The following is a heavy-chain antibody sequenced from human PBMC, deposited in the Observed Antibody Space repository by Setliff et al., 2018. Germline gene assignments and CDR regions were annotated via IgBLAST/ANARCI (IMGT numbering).Heavy chain of an antibody. CDR1: GGSVNSHY. Sequence: PSETLSLTCTVSGGSVNSHYWSWIRQPPGKGLEWIGFIFYSGDTKSNPSLKSRVAMSVDTSKNQFSLKLSSVTAADTAVYFCARDDPNHYDVSGYSVGYFDYWGLGTPVTVSS. V-gene: IGHV4-59*02. CDR2: IFYSGDT. CDR3: ARDDPNHYDVSGYSVGYFDY. D-gene: IGHD3-22*01. J-gene: IGHJ4*02.